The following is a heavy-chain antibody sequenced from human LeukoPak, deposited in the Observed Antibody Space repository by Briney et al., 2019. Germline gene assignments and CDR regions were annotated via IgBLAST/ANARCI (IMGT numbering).Heavy chain of an antibody. CDR3: VYSGSYRFDY. Sequence: GGSLRLSCAASGFTFSNNWMHWVRQAPGKGLVWVSRISHDGRTTTYADSVKGRFTISRDNARNTLYLQLNSLSADDTAVYYCVYSGSYRFDYWGQGNLVTVSS. V-gene: IGHV3-74*01. J-gene: IGHJ4*02. CDR2: ISHDGRTT. D-gene: IGHD1-26*01. CDR1: GFTFSNNW.